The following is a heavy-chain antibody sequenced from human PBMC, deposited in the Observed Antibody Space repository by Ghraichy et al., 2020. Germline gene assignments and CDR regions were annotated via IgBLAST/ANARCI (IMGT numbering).Heavy chain of an antibody. J-gene: IGHJ3*02. V-gene: IGHV3-30-3*01. Sequence: GGSLRLSCAASGFTFSSYAMHWVRQAPGKGLEWVAVISYDGSNIYYADSVKGRFTISRDNSKNTLYLQMNSLRAEDTAVYYCAREALSWSEFQTKNDAFDIWGQGTMVTVSS. CDR2: ISYDGSNI. CDR1: GFTFSSYA. CDR3: AREALSWSEFQTKNDAFDI. D-gene: IGHD3-3*01.